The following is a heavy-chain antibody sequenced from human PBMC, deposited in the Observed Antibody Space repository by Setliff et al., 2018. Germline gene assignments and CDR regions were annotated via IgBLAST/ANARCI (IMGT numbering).Heavy chain of an antibody. D-gene: IGHD3-10*01. V-gene: IGHV3-30*02. Sequence: GGSLRLSCAASGFTFSTYYMHWVRQPPGKGLEWVAFVHYDGVNKHYRDSVKGRFTISRDNSKNTLYLQMNSLRPDDTAVYYCARGSLSAFGELSGYYYYGMDVWGQGTTVTVSS. CDR1: GFTFSTYY. CDR2: VHYDGVNK. J-gene: IGHJ6*02. CDR3: ARGSLSAFGELSGYYYYGMDV.